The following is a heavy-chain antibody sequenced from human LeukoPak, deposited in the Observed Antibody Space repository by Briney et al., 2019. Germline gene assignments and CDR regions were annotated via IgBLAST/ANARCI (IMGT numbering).Heavy chain of an antibody. CDR2: ISYDGSNK. Sequence: GGSLRLSCAASGFTFSSYAMHWVRQAPGKGLEWVAVISYDGSNKYYADSVKGRFTISRDNAKNSLYLQMNSLRAEDTAVYHCARDSGHNYGTYYFDNWGQGTLVTVSS. CDR3: ARDSGHNYGTYYFDN. D-gene: IGHD5-18*01. V-gene: IGHV3-30-3*01. J-gene: IGHJ4*02. CDR1: GFTFSSYA.